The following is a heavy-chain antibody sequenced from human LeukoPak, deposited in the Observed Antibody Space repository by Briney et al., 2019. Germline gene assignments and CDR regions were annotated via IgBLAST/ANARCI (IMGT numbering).Heavy chain of an antibody. CDR1: GFTFSSYS. D-gene: IGHD2-15*01. CDR2: ISSSSSYI. CDR3: ARARVVVAANPFDC. Sequence: GRSLRPSCAASGFTFSSYSMNCVRQPPGKWLEWVSSISSSSSYIYYADSVKGRFTISTDNAKTSLYLQMNSLRAEHTAVYYCARARVVVAANPFDCWGQGTLVTVSS. J-gene: IGHJ4*02. V-gene: IGHV3-21*01.